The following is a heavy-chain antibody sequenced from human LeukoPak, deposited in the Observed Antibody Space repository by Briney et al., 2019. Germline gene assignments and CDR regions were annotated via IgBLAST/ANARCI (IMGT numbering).Heavy chain of an antibody. CDR1: GYTFTGCY. J-gene: IGHJ4*02. D-gene: IGHD5-24*01. V-gene: IGHV1-2*02. CDR3: ARGGRDDYNYDYFDF. Sequence: ASVTVSCKASGYTFTGCYIHWVRQAPGQGLQWMGWINPNTGGTNYAQKFQGRVTMTRDTSITTASMELSRLRSDDTAVYYCARGGRDDYNYDYFDFWGQGTLVTVSS. CDR2: INPNTGGT.